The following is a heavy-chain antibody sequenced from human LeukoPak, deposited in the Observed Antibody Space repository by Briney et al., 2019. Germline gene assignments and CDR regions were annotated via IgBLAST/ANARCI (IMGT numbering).Heavy chain of an antibody. D-gene: IGHD2-15*01. Sequence: PSETLSLTCTVSGGSISSSNYYWGWIRQPPGKGLEWIGSIYYSGSTYYNPSLKSRVTISVDTSKNQFSLKLSSVTAADTAVYYCARGGVGDWGQGTLVTVSS. J-gene: IGHJ4*02. CDR1: GGSISSSNYY. CDR3: ARGGVGD. V-gene: IGHV4-39*01. CDR2: IYYSGST.